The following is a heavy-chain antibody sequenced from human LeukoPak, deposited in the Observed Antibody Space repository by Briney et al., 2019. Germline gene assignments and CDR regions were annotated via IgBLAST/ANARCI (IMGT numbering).Heavy chain of an antibody. CDR1: GGTFSSYA. J-gene: IGHJ4*02. Sequence: SVKVSCKASGGTFSSYAISWVRQAPGQGLEWMGRIIPIFGTANYAQKFQGRVTITTDESTSTAYMELSGLRSEDTAVYYCATRLRFSESYYFDYWGQGTLVTVSS. V-gene: IGHV1-69*05. D-gene: IGHD3-3*01. CDR2: IIPIFGTA. CDR3: ATRLRFSESYYFDY.